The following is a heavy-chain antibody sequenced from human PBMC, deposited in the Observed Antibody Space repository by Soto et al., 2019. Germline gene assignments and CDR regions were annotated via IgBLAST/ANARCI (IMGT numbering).Heavy chain of an antibody. V-gene: IGHV3-30*03. CDR3: ARSIGGSSYYPPDY. CDR2: LANDGSYQ. D-gene: IGHD2-15*01. J-gene: IGHJ4*02. CDR1: GFTFSGSG. Sequence: GGSLRLSCAASGFTFSGSGMHWVRQSPGEGLEWVAILANDGSYQYYAESVKGRFTISRDNSKNTLYLQMDSLRPEDTAVYYCARSIGGSSYYPPDYWGQGTLVTVSS.